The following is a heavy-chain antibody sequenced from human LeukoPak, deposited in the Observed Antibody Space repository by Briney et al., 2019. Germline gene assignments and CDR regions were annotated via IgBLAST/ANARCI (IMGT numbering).Heavy chain of an antibody. V-gene: IGHV3-30*02. CDR2: IRYDGSNK. J-gene: IGHJ4*02. D-gene: IGHD3-10*01. CDR1: GFTFSSYG. Sequence: PGGSLRLSCAASGFTFSSYGMHWVRQAPGKGLEWVAFIRYDGSNKYYADSVKGRFTISRDNSKNTLYLQMNSLRAEDTAVYYCARLVISGSYSLDYWGQGTLVTVSS. CDR3: ARLVISGSYSLDY.